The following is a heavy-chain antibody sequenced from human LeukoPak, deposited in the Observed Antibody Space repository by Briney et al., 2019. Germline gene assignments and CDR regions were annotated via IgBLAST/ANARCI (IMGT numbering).Heavy chain of an antibody. V-gene: IGHV1-46*01. D-gene: IGHD6-13*01. CDR1: GYTFTSYD. CDR2: INPSGGST. Sequence: ASVMVSCKGSGYTFTSYDINWVRQATGQGLEWMGIINPSGGSTSYAQKFQGRVTMTRDMSTSTVYMELSSLRSEDTAVYYCARDLGYSSSWYDYYYYYYMDVWGKGTTVTVSS. CDR3: ARDLGYSSSWYDYYYYYYMDV. J-gene: IGHJ6*03.